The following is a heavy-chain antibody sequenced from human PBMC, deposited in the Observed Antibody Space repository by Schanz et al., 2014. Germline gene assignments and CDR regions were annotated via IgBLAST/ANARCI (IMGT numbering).Heavy chain of an antibody. CDR1: GDTLSSYG. Sequence: QVQLVQSGAEVKKPGSSVTVSCKASGDTLSSYGISWVRQAPGQGLEWMGRINPNSGGTDYAQKFQGRVTMTRDTSISTAYMELSRPTSDDTAVYYCARDGGGDWGQGTLVTVSS. CDR2: INPNSGGT. J-gene: IGHJ4*02. V-gene: IGHV1-2*02. CDR3: ARDGGGD.